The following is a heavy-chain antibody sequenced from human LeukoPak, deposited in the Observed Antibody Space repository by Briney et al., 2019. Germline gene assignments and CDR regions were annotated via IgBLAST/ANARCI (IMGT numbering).Heavy chain of an antibody. CDR3: ARKPVGYCSGGSCYRDAFDI. CDR1: GFTFGTYW. V-gene: IGHV3-7*01. D-gene: IGHD2-15*01. CDR2: IKQDGSEK. J-gene: IGHJ3*02. Sequence: GGSLRLSCAASGFTFGTYWMSWVRQAPGKGLEWVANIKQDGSEKYYVDSAKGRFTISRDNAKNSLYLQMSSLRVEDTAVYYCARKPVGYCSGGSCYRDAFDIWGQGTMVTVSS.